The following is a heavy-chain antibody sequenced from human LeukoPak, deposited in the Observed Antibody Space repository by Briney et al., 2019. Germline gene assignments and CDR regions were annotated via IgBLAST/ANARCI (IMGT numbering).Heavy chain of an antibody. V-gene: IGHV3-7*01. D-gene: IGHD6-13*01. CDR3: ARVGRIAAASIDY. CDR2: IKQDGSGK. Sequence: GGSLRLSCAASGFTFSSYWMSWVRQAPGKGLEWVANIKQDGSGKYYVDSVKGRFTISRDNAKNSLYLQMNSLRAEDTAVYYCARVGRIAAASIDYWGQGTLVTVSS. CDR1: GFTFSSYW. J-gene: IGHJ4*02.